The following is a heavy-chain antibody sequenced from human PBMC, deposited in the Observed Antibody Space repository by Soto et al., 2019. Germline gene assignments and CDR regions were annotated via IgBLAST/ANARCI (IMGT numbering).Heavy chain of an antibody. CDR1: GGSISRYY. D-gene: IGHD6-13*01. V-gene: IGHV4-4*07. Sequence: QVQLQESGPGLVKPSETLSLTCTVSGGSISRYYWSWIRQPAGKGLESIGRIYTSGSTNYNPSLKSLVTRAVDTSKDQFSLKLSSVTAADTAVDYCARDGDLSSWHLDYWGQGTLVTVSS. CDR2: IYTSGST. J-gene: IGHJ4*02. CDR3: ARDGDLSSWHLDY.